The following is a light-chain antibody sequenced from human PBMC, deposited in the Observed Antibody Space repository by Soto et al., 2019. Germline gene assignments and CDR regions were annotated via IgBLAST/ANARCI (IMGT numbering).Light chain of an antibody. CDR3: SSKGTSASLV. J-gene: IGLJ1*01. CDR1: SSDVGAYNY. CDR2: EVS. V-gene: IGLV2-14*01. Sequence: QSVLTQPASVSGSPGQTITISCTGTSSDVGAYNYVSWYQQHPGKAPKLMIYEVSNRPSGVSDRFSGSKSGNTASLTISGLQAAVEADYYCSSKGTSASLVFGTGTKVT.